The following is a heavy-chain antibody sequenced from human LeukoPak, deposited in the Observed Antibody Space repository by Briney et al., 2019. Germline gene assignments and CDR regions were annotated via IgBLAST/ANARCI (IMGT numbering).Heavy chain of an antibody. D-gene: IGHD3-10*01. Sequence: SQTLSLTCTVSGGSISSGDYYWSWIRQPPGKGLEWIGYIYYSGSTYYNPSLKSRVTISVDTSKSQFSLKLSSVTAADTAVYYCARGPPSFGESNNWFDPWGQGTLVTVSS. J-gene: IGHJ5*02. CDR2: IYYSGST. V-gene: IGHV4-30-4*01. CDR1: GGSISSGDYY. CDR3: ARGPPSFGESNNWFDP.